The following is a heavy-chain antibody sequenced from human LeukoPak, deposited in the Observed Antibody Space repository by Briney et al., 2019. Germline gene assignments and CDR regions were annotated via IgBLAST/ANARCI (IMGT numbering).Heavy chain of an antibody. CDR2: VKSDGRTT. D-gene: IGHD6-19*01. V-gene: IGHV3-74*01. Sequence: GGSLRLSCTASGFTFSSYWMHWVRQAPGKGLVWVSGVKSDGRTTNYADSVKGRFTISRDNAKNTLYLQMNSLRVEDTALYYCARDKGSGWSEDVDYWGQGTLVTVSS. J-gene: IGHJ4*02. CDR1: GFTFSSYW. CDR3: ARDKGSGWSEDVDY.